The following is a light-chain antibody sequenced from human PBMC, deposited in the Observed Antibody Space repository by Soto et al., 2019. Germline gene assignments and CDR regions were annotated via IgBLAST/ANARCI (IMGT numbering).Light chain of an antibody. CDR3: QHYGSLVLT. CDR1: QSVSNTY. CDR2: SAS. V-gene: IGKV3-20*01. J-gene: IGKJ4*01. Sequence: EIGLTQSPGTLSLSPGERATLTCRASQSVSNTYLAWYQQKPGQAPRLLIYSASSRATGIPDRFSGSGSGTDFTLTIRRLEPEDFAVYYCQHYGSLVLTFGGGTKVEIK.